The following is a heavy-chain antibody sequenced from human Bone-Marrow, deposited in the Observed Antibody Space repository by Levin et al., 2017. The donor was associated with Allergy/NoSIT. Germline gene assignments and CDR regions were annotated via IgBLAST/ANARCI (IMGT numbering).Heavy chain of an antibody. CDR1: GFRFSDYY. V-gene: IGHV3-11*01. CDR3: ARGREYCTSSSCYLSH. Sequence: NAGGSLRLSCATSGFRFSDYYMSWIRQAPGKGLEWVSYISNSGSTIYYADSVKGRFTISRDNGKNSLSLEMNNLRVEDTAVYYCARGREYCTSSSCYLSHWGQGTLVTVSS. D-gene: IGHD2-2*01. J-gene: IGHJ4*02. CDR2: ISNSGSTI.